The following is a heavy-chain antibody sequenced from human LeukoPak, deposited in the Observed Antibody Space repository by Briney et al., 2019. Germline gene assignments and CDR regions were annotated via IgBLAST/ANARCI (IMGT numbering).Heavy chain of an antibody. CDR2: IYYSGST. Sequence: SETLSLTCTVSGGSISSYYWSWIRQPPGKGLEWIGYIYYSGSTNYNPSLKSRVTISVDTSKNQFSLKLSSVTAADTAVYYCARTSIAAAGTFDYWGQGTLVTVSS. V-gene: IGHV4-59*01. CDR3: ARTSIAAAGTFDY. D-gene: IGHD6-13*01. CDR1: GGSISSYY. J-gene: IGHJ4*02.